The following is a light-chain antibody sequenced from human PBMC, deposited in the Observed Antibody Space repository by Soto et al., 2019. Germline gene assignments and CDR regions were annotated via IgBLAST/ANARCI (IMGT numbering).Light chain of an antibody. J-gene: IGKJ1*01. CDR2: DAS. Sequence: DIQMTQSPSTLSASVGDRVTITCRASQSISRWVAWYQQKPGEAPKLLIYDASNLESGVPPRFSGSGSGTEFTLTISSLRPDDFATYYCQQYDSFWTFGQGTKGDIK. CDR1: QSISRW. CDR3: QQYDSFWT. V-gene: IGKV1-5*01.